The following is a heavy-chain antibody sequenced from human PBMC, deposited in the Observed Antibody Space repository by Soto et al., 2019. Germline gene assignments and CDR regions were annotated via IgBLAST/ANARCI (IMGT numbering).Heavy chain of an antibody. Sequence: GASVKVSCKASGYTFTNYGISWVRQAPGQGLERMGWINVYNGNTKYAQKVQGRVTMTTDTSTSTAYMELRSLRSDDTAVYYCARVVGSGSYYNQYNWFDPWGQGTLVTVSS. CDR1: GYTFTNYG. CDR2: INVYNGNT. D-gene: IGHD3-10*01. CDR3: ARVVGSGSYYNQYNWFDP. J-gene: IGHJ5*02. V-gene: IGHV1-18*01.